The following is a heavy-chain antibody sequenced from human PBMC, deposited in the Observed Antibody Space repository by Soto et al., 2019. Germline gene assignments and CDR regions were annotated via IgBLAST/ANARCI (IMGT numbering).Heavy chain of an antibody. CDR2: IFTSEST. Sequence: QVQLQKSGPGLVKPSESLSLTCTVSGVSVSHYYWSWIRQPAGKGLEWIGRIFTSESTNYNPSLRRRVTMSVDTSKNQFSQKLSSVTAADTAMYYCAVDYGGNSFDYWGQGTLVTVSS. CDR3: AVDYGGNSFDY. V-gene: IGHV4-4*07. CDR1: GVSVSHYY. D-gene: IGHD4-17*01. J-gene: IGHJ4*02.